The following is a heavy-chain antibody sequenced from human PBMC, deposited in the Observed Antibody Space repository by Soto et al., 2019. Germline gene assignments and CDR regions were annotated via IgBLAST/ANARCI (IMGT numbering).Heavy chain of an antibody. Sequence: SETLSLTCAVSGGSISSGDYYWSWIRQPPGKGLEWIGYIYYSGSTNYNPSLKSRVTISVDTSKNQFSLKLTSVTAADTAVYYCARDKITGLFDYWGQGTLVTVSS. CDR3: ARDKITGLFDY. CDR1: GGSISSGDYY. CDR2: IYYSGST. J-gene: IGHJ4*02. D-gene: IGHD2-8*02. V-gene: IGHV4-61*08.